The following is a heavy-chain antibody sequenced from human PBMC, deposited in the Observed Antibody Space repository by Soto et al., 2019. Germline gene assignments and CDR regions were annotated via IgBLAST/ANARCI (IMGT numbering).Heavy chain of an antibody. V-gene: IGHV3-30*18. CDR3: AKGVVAAHWYYYYGMDV. CDR1: GFTFSSYG. CDR2: ISYDGSNQ. D-gene: IGHD2-15*01. Sequence: QVQLVESGGGVVQPGRSLRLSCAASGFTFSSYGMHWVRQDPGKGLEWVAVISYDGSNQYYADSVKGRFTISIDNSKNTLQLQMNSLRAEDTAVYYGAKGVVAAHWYYYYGMDVWGQGSTVTVS. J-gene: IGHJ6*02.